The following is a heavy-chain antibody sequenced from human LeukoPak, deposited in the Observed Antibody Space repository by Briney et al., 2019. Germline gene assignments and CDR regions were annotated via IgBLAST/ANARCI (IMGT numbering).Heavy chain of an antibody. CDR3: ARRRYYYGSGSYYKKEYYFDY. CDR1: GGSISSYY. CDR2: IYYSGST. Sequence: PSETLSLTRTVSGGSISSYYWSWIRQPPGKGLEWIGYIYYSGSTNYNPSLKSRVTISVDTSKNQFSLKLSSVTAADTAVYYCARRRYYYGSGSYYKKEYYFDYWGQGTLVTVSS. D-gene: IGHD3-10*01. J-gene: IGHJ4*02. V-gene: IGHV4-59*01.